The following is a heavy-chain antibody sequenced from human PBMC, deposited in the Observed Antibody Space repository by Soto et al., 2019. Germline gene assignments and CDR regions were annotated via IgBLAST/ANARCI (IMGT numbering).Heavy chain of an antibody. CDR1: GYTFTTYD. V-gene: IGHV1-8*01. J-gene: IGHJ6*02. CDR2: MSPNSGNT. CDR3: ARQWELSGYYYGMDV. D-gene: IGHD1-26*01. Sequence: ASVKVSCKASGYTFTTYDINWVRQATGQGLEWMGWMSPNSGNTGYAQKFQGRVTMTRDTSISTAYMGLSSLRSDDTAVYYCARQWELSGYYYGMDVWGQGTTVTVSS.